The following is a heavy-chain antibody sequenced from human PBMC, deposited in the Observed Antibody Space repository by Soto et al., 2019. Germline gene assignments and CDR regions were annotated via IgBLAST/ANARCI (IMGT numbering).Heavy chain of an antibody. J-gene: IGHJ4*02. V-gene: IGHV3-15*01. CDR1: GFTFSNAC. CDR3: TTGRFLDYLLSGPGDF. CDR2: IKSKTDGGTT. Sequence: EVQLVESGGDLVKPGGSLRLSCAASGFTFSNACMSWVRQAPGKGLEWVGLIKSKTDGGTTDYAAPVKGRFTVSREDSKNTLYLQMNSLRTEDTAVYYCTTGRFLDYLLSGPGDFWGQGTLVTVSS. D-gene: IGHD3-3*01.